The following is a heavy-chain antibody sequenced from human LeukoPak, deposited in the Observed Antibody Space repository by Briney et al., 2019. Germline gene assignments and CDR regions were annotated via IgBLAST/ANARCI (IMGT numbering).Heavy chain of an antibody. CDR2: IYYSGST. Sequence: SETLSLTCTVSGGSISSYYWSWIRQPPGKGLEWIGYIYYSGSTNYNPSLKSRVTIPVDTSKNQFSLKLSSVTAADTAVYYCARLPVVAAIGYYGMDVWGQGTTVTVSS. CDR3: ARLPVVAAIGYYGMDV. V-gene: IGHV4-59*08. D-gene: IGHD2-15*01. CDR1: GGSISSYY. J-gene: IGHJ6*02.